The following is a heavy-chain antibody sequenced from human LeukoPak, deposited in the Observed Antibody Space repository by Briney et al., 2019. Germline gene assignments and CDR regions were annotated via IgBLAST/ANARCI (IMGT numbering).Heavy chain of an antibody. Sequence: SETLSLTCTVSGGSISSYYWSWIRQPAWKGLEWIGRIYTSGSTNYNPSLKSRVTMSVDTSKNQFSLKLSSVTAADTAVYYCARDRGIKYSSIQRADDAFDIWGQGTTVTVSS. CDR3: ARDRGIKYSSIQRADDAFDI. CDR2: IYTSGST. V-gene: IGHV4-4*07. D-gene: IGHD6-19*01. J-gene: IGHJ3*02. CDR1: GGSISSYY.